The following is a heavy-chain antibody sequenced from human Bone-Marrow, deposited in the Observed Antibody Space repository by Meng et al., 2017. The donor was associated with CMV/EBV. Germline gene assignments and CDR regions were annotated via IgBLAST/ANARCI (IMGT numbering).Heavy chain of an antibody. CDR3: TRPWAGGDTGTDY. J-gene: IGHJ4*02. Sequence: GGSLRLSCAASGFTFSDYYMSWIRQAPGKGLEWVSYISSSGSTIYYADSVKGRFTISRDNAKNSLYLQMNSLKTEDTAVYYCTRPWAGGDTGTDYWGQGTLVTVSS. V-gene: IGHV3-11*01. CDR1: GFTFSDYY. D-gene: IGHD3-16*01. CDR2: ISSSGSTI.